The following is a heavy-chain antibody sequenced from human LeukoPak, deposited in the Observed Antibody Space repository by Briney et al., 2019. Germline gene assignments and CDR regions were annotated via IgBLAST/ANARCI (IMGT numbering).Heavy chain of an antibody. CDR1: GASITRYY. CDR2: TYYSGTT. D-gene: IGHD3-22*01. CDR3: TKGRYSSGYYFISDN. Sequence: SETLSLTCSVSGASITRYYWNWIRQSPGKGLEWIAYTYYSGTTNYNPSLKSRVTISVDTAKNQFSLKVSSVTAADTAVYYCTKGRYSSGYYFISDNWGQGALVTVSS. J-gene: IGHJ4*02. V-gene: IGHV4-59*01.